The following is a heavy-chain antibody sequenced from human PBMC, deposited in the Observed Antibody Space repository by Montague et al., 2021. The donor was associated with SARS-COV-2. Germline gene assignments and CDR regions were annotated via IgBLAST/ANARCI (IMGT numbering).Heavy chain of an antibody. CDR2: IDWDDDK. CDR3: ARGYYDILTGYLDAFDI. V-gene: IGHV2-70*11. Sequence: PALVKPTQTLTLTCTFSGFSLSTSGMCVSWIRQPPGKALEWLARIDWDDDKYYSTSLKTRLTISKDTSKNQVVLTMTNMDPVDTATYYCARGYYDILTGYLDAFDIGGQGEMVTVSS. CDR1: GFSLSTSGMC. J-gene: IGHJ3*02. D-gene: IGHD3-9*01.